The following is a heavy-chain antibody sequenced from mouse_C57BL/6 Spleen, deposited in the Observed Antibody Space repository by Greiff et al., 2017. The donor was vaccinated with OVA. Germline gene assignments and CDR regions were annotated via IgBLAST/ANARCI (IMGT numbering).Heavy chain of an antibody. Sequence: VQLKQSGPVLVKPGASVKMSCKASGYTFTDYYMNWVKQSHGKSLEWIGVINPYNGGTSYNQKFKGKATLTVDKSSSTAYMELNSLTSEDSAVYYCARTPFITTVKDYWGQGTTLTVSS. CDR3: ARTPFITTVKDY. CDR1: GYTFTDYY. V-gene: IGHV1-19*01. CDR2: INPYNGGT. D-gene: IGHD1-1*01. J-gene: IGHJ2*01.